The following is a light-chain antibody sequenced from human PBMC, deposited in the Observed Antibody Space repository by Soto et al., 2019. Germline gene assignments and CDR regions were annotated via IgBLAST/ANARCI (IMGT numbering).Light chain of an antibody. CDR1: QSVTIN. Sequence: EIVLTQSPGTLSLSPGERATLSCRASQSVTINLAWYHQRPGQAPRLLIYGASTRATGIPARFSGSGSGTEFILTISSLQSEDFAVYYCQQYNNWPPLTFGQGTRLEIK. CDR3: QQYNNWPPLT. J-gene: IGKJ5*01. V-gene: IGKV3D-15*01. CDR2: GAS.